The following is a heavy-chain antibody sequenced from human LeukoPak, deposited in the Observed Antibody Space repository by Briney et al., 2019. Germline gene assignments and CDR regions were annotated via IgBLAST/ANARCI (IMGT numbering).Heavy chain of an antibody. J-gene: IGHJ4*02. CDR2: IIPIFGTA. Sequence: SVKVSCKASGGTSSSYAISWVRQAPGQGLEWMGGIIPIFGTANYAQKFQGRVTITADESTSTAYMELSSLRSEDTAVYYCARDRIYYDSSGYYTLYYFDYWGQGTLVTVSS. D-gene: IGHD3-22*01. CDR1: GGTSSSYA. V-gene: IGHV1-69*13. CDR3: ARDRIYYDSSGYYTLYYFDY.